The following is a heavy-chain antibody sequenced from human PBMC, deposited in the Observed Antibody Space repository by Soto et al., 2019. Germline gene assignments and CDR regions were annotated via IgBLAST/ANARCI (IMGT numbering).Heavy chain of an antibody. CDR1: GFTFNSYA. Sequence: EVQLLESGGGLVQPGGSLRLSCAASGFTFNSYAISWVRQAPGKGLEWVSAISGSGISTFYADSVKGRFTISRDNSNNTLYLLMNSLRADDTAVYYCAKALQRVFFYYGMDVWGQGTTVTVSS. J-gene: IGHJ6*02. CDR3: AKALQRVFFYYGMDV. D-gene: IGHD6-13*01. CDR2: ISGSGIST. V-gene: IGHV3-23*01.